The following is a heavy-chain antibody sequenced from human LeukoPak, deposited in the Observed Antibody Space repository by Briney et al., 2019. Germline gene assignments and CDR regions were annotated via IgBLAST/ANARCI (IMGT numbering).Heavy chain of an antibody. CDR3: ARQLGYCSSTSCYADKVDY. Sequence: SETLSLTCTVSGGSISSSSYYWGWIRQPPGKGLGWIGRIYYSGSTYYNPSLKSRVTISVDTSKNQFSLKLSSVTAADTAVYYCARQLGYCSSTSCYADKVDYWGQGILVTVSS. J-gene: IGHJ4*02. D-gene: IGHD2-2*01. CDR1: GGSISSSSYY. V-gene: IGHV4-39*01. CDR2: IYYSGST.